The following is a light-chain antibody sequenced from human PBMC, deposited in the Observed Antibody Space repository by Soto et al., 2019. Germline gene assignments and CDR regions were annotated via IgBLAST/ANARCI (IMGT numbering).Light chain of an antibody. Sequence: ELVLTQSPCTLTLSPGDSAALSCKASQIGSGNYLSWYQQKSGKAPRLLIYATSTRAPGIPERYSGSGSATDFSLIISRLEPEDSEVYYCQHFGYQQWTFGRGTKVDIK. CDR3: QHFGYQQWT. CDR1: QIGSGNY. V-gene: IGKV3-20*01. CDR2: ATS. J-gene: IGKJ1*01.